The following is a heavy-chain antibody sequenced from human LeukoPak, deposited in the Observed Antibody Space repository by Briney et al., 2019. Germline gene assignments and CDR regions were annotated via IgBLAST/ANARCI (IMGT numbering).Heavy chain of an antibody. J-gene: IGHJ4*02. CDR2: IWYDGSNK. D-gene: IGHD4-17*01. CDR1: GFTFSSYG. Sequence: QPGGSLRLSCAASGFTFSSYGMHWVRQAPGKGLEWVAVIWYDGSNKYYADSVKGRFTISRDNSKNTLYLQMNSLRAEDTAVYYCAWGGTTVPRASDYWGQGTLVTVFS. CDR3: AWGGTTVPRASDY. V-gene: IGHV3-30*02.